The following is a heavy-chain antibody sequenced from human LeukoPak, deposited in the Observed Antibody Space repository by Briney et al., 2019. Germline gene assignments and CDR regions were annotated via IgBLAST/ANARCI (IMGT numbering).Heavy chain of an antibody. CDR1: GGSITSSSYY. J-gene: IGHJ4*02. V-gene: IGHV4-39*01. Sequence: SETLSLTCTVSGGSITSSSYYWGWIRQPPGKGLEWIGKIYYSGSTYYNPSLKSRVTTSVDTSKNQFSLRLSSVTAADTAMYYCARGGRRGWFGELLLGGKGIFDYWGQGTLVTVSS. CDR2: IYYSGST. D-gene: IGHD3-10*01. CDR3: ARGGRRGWFGELLLGGKGIFDY.